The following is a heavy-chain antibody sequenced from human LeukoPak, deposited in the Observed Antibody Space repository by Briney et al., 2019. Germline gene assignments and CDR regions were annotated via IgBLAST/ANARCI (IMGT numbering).Heavy chain of an antibody. CDR3: ARASPTYYYGSGSYPSY. CDR2: ISAYNGNT. Sequence: ASVKVSCKASGGTFSSYAISWVRQAPGQGLEWMGWISAYNGNTNYAQKLQGRVTMTTDTSTSTAYMELRSLRSDDTAVYYCARASPTYYYGSGSYPSYWGQGTLVTVSS. V-gene: IGHV1-18*01. D-gene: IGHD3-10*01. CDR1: GGTFSSYA. J-gene: IGHJ4*02.